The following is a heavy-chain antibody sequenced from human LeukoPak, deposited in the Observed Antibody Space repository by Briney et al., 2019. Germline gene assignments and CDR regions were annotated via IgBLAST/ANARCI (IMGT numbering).Heavy chain of an antibody. CDR1: GGSISSSSW. D-gene: IGHD3-10*01. CDR2: IYHSGST. CDR3: ARGGPHYYGSGSYSS. V-gene: IGHV4-4*02. J-gene: IGHJ4*02. Sequence: SGTLSLTCAVSGGSISSSSWWSWVRQPPGKGLEWIGEIYHSGSTNYNPSLKSRVTISVDTSKNQFSLKLSSVTAADTAVYYCARGGPHYYGSGSYSSWGQGTMVTVSS.